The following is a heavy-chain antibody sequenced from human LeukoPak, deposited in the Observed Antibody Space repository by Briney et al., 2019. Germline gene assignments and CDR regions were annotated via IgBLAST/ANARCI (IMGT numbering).Heavy chain of an antibody. CDR3: ARDIVGATWFDY. Sequence: PGGSLRLSCAASGFTFSSYAMHWVRQAPGKGLEWVAVISYDGSNKYYADFVKGRFTISRDNSKNTLYLQMNSLRAEDTAVYYCARDIVGATWFDYWGQGTLVTVSS. V-gene: IGHV3-30-3*01. CDR1: GFTFSSYA. J-gene: IGHJ4*02. D-gene: IGHD1-26*01. CDR2: ISYDGSNK.